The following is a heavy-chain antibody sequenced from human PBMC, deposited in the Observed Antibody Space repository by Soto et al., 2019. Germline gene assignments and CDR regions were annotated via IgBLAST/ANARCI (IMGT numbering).Heavy chain of an antibody. V-gene: IGHV1-2*02. D-gene: IGHD2-21*01. CDR1: GYTFTGYY. CDR3: ARDYWGGDRYYYGMDV. J-gene: IGHJ6*02. Sequence: ASVKVSCKASGYTFTGYYIHWVRQAPGQRLEWMGYINPNSGGPNYAQKFQGRVTMTRDTSISTAYMGLSRLRSDDTAVYFCARDYWGGDRYYYGMDVWGQGTTVTVSS. CDR2: INPNSGGP.